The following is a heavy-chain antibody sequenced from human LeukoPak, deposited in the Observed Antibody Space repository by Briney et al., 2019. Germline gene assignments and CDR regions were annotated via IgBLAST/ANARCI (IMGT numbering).Heavy chain of an antibody. V-gene: IGHV4-39*07. Sequence: SETLSLTCTVSGGSISSSSYFWGWIRQPPGKGLEWIGSIYYSGSPYYNPSLRSRVTISVDTSNNQFSLKLSSLTAADTAVYYCARAGRAYISGWEGPPLLWGQGTLVTVSS. J-gene: IGHJ4*02. CDR1: GGSISSSSYF. D-gene: IGHD6-19*01. CDR3: ARAGRAYISGWEGPPLL. CDR2: IYYSGSP.